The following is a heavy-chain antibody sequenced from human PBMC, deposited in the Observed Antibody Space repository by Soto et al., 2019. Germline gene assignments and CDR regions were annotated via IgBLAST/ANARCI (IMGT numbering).Heavy chain of an antibody. D-gene: IGHD3-10*01. CDR1: GGSISSYY. Sequence: LSLTCTVSGGSISSYYWSWIRKPAGKGLEWIGRIYTSGSTNYNPSLKSRVTMSVDTSKNQFSLKLSSVTAADTAVYYCARDRMDYYGSGSWRFDYWGQGTLVTVSS. CDR2: IYTSGST. CDR3: ARDRMDYYGSGSWRFDY. V-gene: IGHV4-4*07. J-gene: IGHJ4*02.